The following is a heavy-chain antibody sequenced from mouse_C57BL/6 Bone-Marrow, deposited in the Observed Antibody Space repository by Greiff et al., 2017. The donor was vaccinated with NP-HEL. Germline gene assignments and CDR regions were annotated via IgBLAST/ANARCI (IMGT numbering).Heavy chain of an antibody. CDR1: GYTFTDYY. D-gene: IGHD3-2*02. CDR2: INPNNGGT. CDR3: ASQLRPPFYAMDY. Sequence: EVQLQQSGPELVKPGASVKISCKASGYTFTDYYMNWVKQSHGKSLEWIGDINPNNGGTSYNQKFKGKATLTVDKSSSTAYMELRSLTSEDSAVYYCASQLRPPFYAMDYWGQGTSVTVSS. J-gene: IGHJ4*01. V-gene: IGHV1-26*01.